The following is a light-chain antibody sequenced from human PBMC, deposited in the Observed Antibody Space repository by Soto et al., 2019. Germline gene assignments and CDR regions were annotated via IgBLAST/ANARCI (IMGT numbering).Light chain of an antibody. CDR1: QRFSSY. J-gene: IGKJ5*01. CDR2: DAS. Sequence: EIVLTQSPATLSLSPGERATLSCRASQRFSSYLAWYQQKPGPAPRLLIYDASKRATGIPARFSGRGSGTDFTLTISSLEPEDFAVYYCQQRSNWPPVITFGQGTRLEIK. V-gene: IGKV3-11*01. CDR3: QQRSNWPPVIT.